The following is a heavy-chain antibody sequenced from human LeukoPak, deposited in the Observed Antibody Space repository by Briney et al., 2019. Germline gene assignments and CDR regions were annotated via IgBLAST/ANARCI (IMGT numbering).Heavy chain of an antibody. J-gene: IGHJ1*01. D-gene: IGHD3-10*01. Sequence: GGSLRLSCAASGFTVSNNYMSWVRQAPGKGLEWVSVIYSGGTTYYADSVKGRFTISRDNSKDTLYLQLNSLRAEDTAVYYCVRDGAVVTSGSYPWRYFQYWGQGTLVTVSS. CDR1: GFTVSNNY. V-gene: IGHV3-53*01. CDR3: VRDGAVVTSGSYPWRYFQY. CDR2: IYSGGTT.